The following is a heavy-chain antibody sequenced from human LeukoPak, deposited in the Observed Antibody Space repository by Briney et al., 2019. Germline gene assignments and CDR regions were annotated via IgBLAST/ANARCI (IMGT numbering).Heavy chain of an antibody. CDR2: LNPSGGST. CDR1: GYIFISYY. CDR3: AREDGEWELRAFDI. V-gene: IGHV1-46*01. J-gene: IGHJ3*02. Sequence: GASVKVSCKASGYIFISYYMHWVRQAPGQGLEWMGILNPSGGSTSYAQKFQGRVTMTRGMSTSTVYMELSSLRSEDTAVYYCAREDGEWELRAFDIWGQGTMVTVSS. D-gene: IGHD1-26*01.